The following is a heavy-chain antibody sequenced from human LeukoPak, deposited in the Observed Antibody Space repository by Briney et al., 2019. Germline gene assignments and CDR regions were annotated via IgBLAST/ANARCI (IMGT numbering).Heavy chain of an antibody. V-gene: IGHV3-30-3*01. Sequence: GGSLRLSCAASGFTFSSYAMHWVRQAPGKGLEWVAVISYDGSNKYYADSVKGRFTISRDSSKNTLYLQMNSLRAEDTAVYYCARSGVQSGYCSSINCYTGYWGQGTLVTVSS. J-gene: IGHJ4*02. CDR1: GFTFSSYA. CDR2: ISYDGSNK. D-gene: IGHD2-2*02. CDR3: ARSGVQSGYCSSINCYTGY.